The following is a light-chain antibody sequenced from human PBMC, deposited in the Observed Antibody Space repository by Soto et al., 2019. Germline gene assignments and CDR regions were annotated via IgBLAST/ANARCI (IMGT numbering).Light chain of an antibody. J-gene: IGKJ1*01. Sequence: SGGNHAPGTVSLSAGERATLSCSGSQSVRSSYVAWYQQKPGQGPRLLIYGASSRATGIPDRFSGSGSGTDFTLTISRLEPEDFAMYYCQQYGNSPSTFGQGTKADIK. CDR2: GAS. CDR1: QSVRSSY. CDR3: QQYGNSPST. V-gene: IGKV3-20*01.